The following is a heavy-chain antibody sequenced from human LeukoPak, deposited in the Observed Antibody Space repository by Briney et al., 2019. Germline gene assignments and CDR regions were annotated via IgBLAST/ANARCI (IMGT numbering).Heavy chain of an antibody. D-gene: IGHD3-16*02. CDR2: IIPIFGTA. V-gene: IGHV1-69*05. J-gene: IGHJ4*02. CDR3: ASGTYDYVWGSYRFADY. Sequence: SVKVSCKVSGYTLTELSMHWVRQAPGKGLEWMGGIIPIFGTANYAQKFQGRVTITTDESTSTAYMELSSLRSEDTAVYYCASGTYDYVWGSYRFADYWGQGTLVTVSS. CDR1: GYTLTELS.